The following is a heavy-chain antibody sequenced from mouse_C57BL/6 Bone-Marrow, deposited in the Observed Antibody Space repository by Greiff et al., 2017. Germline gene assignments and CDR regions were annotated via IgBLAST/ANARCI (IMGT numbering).Heavy chain of an antibody. V-gene: IGHV1-50*01. CDR1: GYTFTSYW. J-gene: IGHJ4*01. CDR3: ARDYYYGRSTEGSMDY. Sequence: VQLQQPGAELVKPGASVKLSCKASGYTFTSYWMQWVKQRPGQGLEWIGEIDPSDSYTNYNQKFKGKATLTVDTSSSTAYMQLSSLTSEDSAVYYCARDYYYGRSTEGSMDYWGQGTSVTVSS. D-gene: IGHD1-1*01. CDR2: IDPSDSYT.